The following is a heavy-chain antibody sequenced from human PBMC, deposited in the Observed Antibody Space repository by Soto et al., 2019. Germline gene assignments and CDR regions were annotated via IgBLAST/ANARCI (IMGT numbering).Heavy chain of an antibody. CDR3: ARESEDLTSNFDY. J-gene: IGHJ4*02. V-gene: IGHV3-23*01. CDR2: ISGSGGST. CDR1: GFTFSTYT. Sequence: GGSLRLSCAASGFTFSTYTMSWVRQAPGKGLEWVSAISGSGGSTYYADSVKGRFTISRDNAKNSLYLEMNSLRAEDTAVYYCARESEDLTSNFDYWGQGTLVTVSS.